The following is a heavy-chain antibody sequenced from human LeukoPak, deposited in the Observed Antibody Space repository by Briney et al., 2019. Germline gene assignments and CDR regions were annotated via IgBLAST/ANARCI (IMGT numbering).Heavy chain of an antibody. D-gene: IGHD1-7*01. CDR1: GFTFNNYG. Sequence: GGSLRLSCAASGFTFNNYGMHWVRQAPGKGLEWVAVIWYDGTNIYYTDSVKGRFTISRDNSKNTLDLQMNSLRAEDTAVYYCAKGGGTSVGDYFHSWGQGTLVTVSS. J-gene: IGHJ4*02. CDR2: IWYDGTNI. CDR3: AKGGGTSVGDYFHS. V-gene: IGHV3-33*03.